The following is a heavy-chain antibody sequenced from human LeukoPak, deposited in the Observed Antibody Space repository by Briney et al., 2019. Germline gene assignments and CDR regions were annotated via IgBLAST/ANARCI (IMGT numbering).Heavy chain of an antibody. Sequence: GGSLRLSCAASGFTFSSYDMNWVRQAPGKGLEWVSYISSSGSTIYYADSVKGRFTISRDNAKNSLYLQMNSLRAEDTAVYYCARDPGYSSGWYRGGYYFDYWGQGTLVTVSS. D-gene: IGHD6-19*01. J-gene: IGHJ4*02. CDR1: GFTFSSYD. CDR2: ISSSGSTI. CDR3: ARDPGYSSGWYRGGYYFDY. V-gene: IGHV3-48*03.